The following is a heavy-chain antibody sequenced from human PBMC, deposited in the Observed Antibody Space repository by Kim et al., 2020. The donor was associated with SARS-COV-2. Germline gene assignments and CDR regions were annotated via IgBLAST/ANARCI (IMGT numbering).Heavy chain of an antibody. CDR3: VRGGTGLVDDAFDI. J-gene: IGHJ3*02. V-gene: IGHV3-13*04. Sequence: GGSLRLSCAASGFTFSTYDMHWVRQGTGKGLEWVSFIGTSGDTYYSGSVKGRFTISRENVKNSLYLQMNSLRAGDTAVYYCVRGGTGLVDDAFDIWGQGTMVTVSS. D-gene: IGHD1-1*01. CDR1: GFTFSTYD. CDR2: IGTSGDT.